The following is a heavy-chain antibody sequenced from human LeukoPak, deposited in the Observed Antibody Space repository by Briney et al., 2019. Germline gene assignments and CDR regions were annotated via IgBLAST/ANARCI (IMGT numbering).Heavy chain of an antibody. Sequence: GGSLRLSCAASGFTFDDYAMHWVRQAPGKGLEWVSLISWDGGSTYYADSVKGRFTISRDNSKSSLYLQMNSLRAEDTALYYCAKGHSSSTGYYYYGMDVWGKGTTVTVSS. CDR2: ISWDGGST. D-gene: IGHD6-13*01. CDR3: AKGHSSSTGYYYYGMDV. J-gene: IGHJ6*04. V-gene: IGHV3-43D*04. CDR1: GFTFDDYA.